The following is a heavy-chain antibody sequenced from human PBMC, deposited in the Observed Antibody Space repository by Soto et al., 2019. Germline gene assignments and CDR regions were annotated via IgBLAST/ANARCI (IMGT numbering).Heavy chain of an antibody. Sequence: QVELQESGPRLVKSSGTLSLTCEVSSGSISTGNWWSWVRQPPGKGLEWIGEISYTGATNYNPSLKIRVTMTIDKSKDQFSLILTSATAADTAVYYCARVFSSGSGWMYYFDFWGQGILVSVSS. CDR2: ISYTGAT. J-gene: IGHJ4*02. D-gene: IGHD6-25*01. CDR1: SGSISTGNW. CDR3: ARVFSSGSGWMYYFDF. V-gene: IGHV4-4*02.